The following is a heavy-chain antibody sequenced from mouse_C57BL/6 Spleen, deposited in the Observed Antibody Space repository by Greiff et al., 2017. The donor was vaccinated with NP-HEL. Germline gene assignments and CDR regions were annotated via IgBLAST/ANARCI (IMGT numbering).Heavy chain of an antibody. CDR3: ARQTAPYYYAMDY. J-gene: IGHJ4*01. V-gene: IGHV5-12*01. CDR2: ISNGGGST. CDR1: GFTFSDYY. Sequence: EVKLVESGGGLVQPGGSLKLSCAASGFTFSDYYMYWVRQTPEKRLEWVAYISNGGGSTYYPDTVKGRFTTSRDNAKNTLYLQMSRLKSEDTAMYYCARQTAPYYYAMDYWGQGTSVTVSS. D-gene: IGHD1-2*01.